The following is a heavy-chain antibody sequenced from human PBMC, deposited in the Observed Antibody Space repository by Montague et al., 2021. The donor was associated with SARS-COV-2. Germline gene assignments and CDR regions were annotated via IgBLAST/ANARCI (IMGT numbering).Heavy chain of an antibody. CDR2: IYYSGXT. CDR3: AREGGWLSRGSYYFDY. J-gene: IGHJ4*02. CDR1: GGSISSSSYY. Sequence: SETLSLTCTVSGGSISSSSYYWGWIRQPPGKGLEWIGSIYYSGXTXYXXXXKXPVTISVDTSKNQFSLKLSSVTAADTAVYYCAREGGWLSRGSYYFDYWGQGTLVTVSA. V-gene: IGHV4-39*07. D-gene: IGHD3-22*01.